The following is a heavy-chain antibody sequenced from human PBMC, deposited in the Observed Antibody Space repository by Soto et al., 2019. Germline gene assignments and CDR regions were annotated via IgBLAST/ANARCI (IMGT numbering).Heavy chain of an antibody. V-gene: IGHV4-34*01. CDR2: INHSGST. Sequence: SETLSLTCAVYGGSFSGYYWSWIRQPPGKGLEWIGEINHSGSTNYNPSLKSRVTISVDTSKNQFSLKLSSVTAADTAVYYCARSSDSGYQLLFRGRNWFDPWGQGTLVTVSS. CDR3: ARSSDSGYQLLFRGRNWFDP. CDR1: GGSFSGYY. J-gene: IGHJ5*02. D-gene: IGHD2-2*01.